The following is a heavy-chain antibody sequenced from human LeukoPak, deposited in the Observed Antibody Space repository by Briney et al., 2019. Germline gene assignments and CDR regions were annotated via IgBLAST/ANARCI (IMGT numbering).Heavy chain of an antibody. J-gene: IGHJ4*02. CDR3: AEDGGSSSPYYFDY. Sequence: PGGSLRLSCAASGFTFSSYGMHRVRQAPGKGLEWVAVIWYDENNKYHADSVKGRFAISRDNSKNTVYLQMNSLRAEDTAVYYCAEDGGSSSPYYFDYWGQGTLVTVSS. CDR1: GFTFSSYG. CDR2: IWYDENNK. D-gene: IGHD6-6*01. V-gene: IGHV3-33*06.